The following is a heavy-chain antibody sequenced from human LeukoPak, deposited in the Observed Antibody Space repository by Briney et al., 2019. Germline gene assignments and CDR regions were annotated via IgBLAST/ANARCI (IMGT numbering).Heavy chain of an antibody. J-gene: IGHJ4*02. CDR3: AREIGPRQLHLWGSAFDY. D-gene: IGHD5-18*01. CDR2: INPSGGGT. Sequence: GASVKDSCKASGYTFTGYYMHWVRQAPGQGLEWMGIINPSGGGTSYAQKFQGRLTMTRDTSTTTVYMELSSLRSEDTAMYYCAREIGPRQLHLWGSAFDYWGQGTLVTVSS. CDR1: GYTFTGYY. V-gene: IGHV1-46*01.